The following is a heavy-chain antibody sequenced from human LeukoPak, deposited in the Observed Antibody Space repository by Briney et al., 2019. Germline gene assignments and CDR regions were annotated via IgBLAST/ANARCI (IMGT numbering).Heavy chain of an antibody. CDR3: ARFYCSSTSCFPDAFDI. CDR2: ISSSSSYI. Sequence: GESLKISCAASGFTFSSYSMNWVRQAPGKGLEWVSSISSSSSYIYYADSVKGRFTISRDNAKNSLYLQMNSLRAEDTAVYYCARFYCSSTSCFPDAFDIWGQGTMVTVSS. V-gene: IGHV3-21*01. D-gene: IGHD2-2*01. J-gene: IGHJ3*02. CDR1: GFTFSSYS.